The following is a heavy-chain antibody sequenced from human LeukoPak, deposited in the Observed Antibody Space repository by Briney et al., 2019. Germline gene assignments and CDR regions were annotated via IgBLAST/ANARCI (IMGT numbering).Heavy chain of an antibody. D-gene: IGHD3-3*01. CDR3: ARSRLRFLEWLSRIPNSFDY. V-gene: IGHV1-46*01. CDR1: GYTFTSYY. Sequence: ASVKVSCKASGYTFTSYYMHWVRQAPGQGLEWMGIINPSGGSTSYAQKFQGRVTMTRDTSTSTVCMELSSLRSEDTAVYYCARSRLRFLEWLSRIPNSFDYWGQGTLVTVSS. CDR2: INPSGGST. J-gene: IGHJ4*02.